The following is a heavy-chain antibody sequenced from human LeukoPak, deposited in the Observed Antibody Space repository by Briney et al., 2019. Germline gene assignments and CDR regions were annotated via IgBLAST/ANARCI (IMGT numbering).Heavy chain of an antibody. CDR2: IYYSGST. CDR3: ARDSRGYLDY. Sequence: SGTLSLTCTVSGGSVSSGSYYWSWIRQPPGKGLEWIGHIYYSGSTNYNPSLKSRVTISVDTSKNQFSLKLSSVTAADTAVYYYARDSRGYLDYWGQGTLVTVSS. J-gene: IGHJ4*02. V-gene: IGHV4-61*01. CDR1: GGSVSSGSYY.